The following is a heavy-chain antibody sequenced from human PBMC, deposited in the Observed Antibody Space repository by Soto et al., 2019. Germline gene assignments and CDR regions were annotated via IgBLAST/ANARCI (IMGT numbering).Heavy chain of an antibody. V-gene: IGHV4-59*01. CDR1: GGSISSYF. CDR2: IHYSGTT. Sequence: SETLSLTCTVSGGSISSYFWSSIRQPPGKGLEYIGYIHYSGTTNYNPSLSSRVTTSVDTSKNQFSLKLTSITAADTAVYYCARASTNTISYFDYWGQGILVTVSS. CDR3: ARASTNTISYFDY. D-gene: IGHD5-12*01. J-gene: IGHJ4*01.